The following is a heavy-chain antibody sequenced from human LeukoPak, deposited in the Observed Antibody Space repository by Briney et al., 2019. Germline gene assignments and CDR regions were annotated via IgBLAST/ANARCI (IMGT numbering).Heavy chain of an antibody. Sequence: PSETLSLTCTVSGGSISSSSSYWGWLRQPPGKGLEWIESIYYSGSTYYNPSLKSRVTISVDTSKNQFSLKLSSVTAADTAVYYCARDPGTYYYDSSGYQDAFDIWGQGTMVTVSS. V-gene: IGHV4-39*07. D-gene: IGHD3-22*01. CDR3: ARDPGTYYYDSSGYQDAFDI. CDR1: GGSISSSSSY. CDR2: IYYSGST. J-gene: IGHJ3*02.